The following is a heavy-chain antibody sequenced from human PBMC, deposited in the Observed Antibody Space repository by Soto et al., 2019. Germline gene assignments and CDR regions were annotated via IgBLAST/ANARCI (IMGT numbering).Heavy chain of an antibody. D-gene: IGHD6-19*01. V-gene: IGHV3-7*03. CDR2: IKQDGSEK. CDR1: GLTFRSYW. J-gene: IGHJ4*02. CDR3: ARVRSSGWSDY. Sequence: EVQLVESGGGLVQPGGSLRLSCAASGLTFRSYWMSWVRQAPGKGLEWVANIKQDGSEKNYVDSVKGRFTISRDNAMNSLYLQMNSLRAEDTAVYYCARVRSSGWSDYWGQGTLVTVSS.